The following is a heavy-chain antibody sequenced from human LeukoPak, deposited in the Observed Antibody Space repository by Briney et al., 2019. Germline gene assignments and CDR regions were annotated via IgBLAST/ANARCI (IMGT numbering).Heavy chain of an antibody. V-gene: IGHV1-18*01. D-gene: IGHD4-17*01. CDR1: GYSFVLYG. Sequence: ASVKVSCKASGYSFVLYGISWVRQAPGQGPEWMGWISTYNGNTKYAEKFQGRVTMTTDTPTSTAYMELRSLRSDDTGVYYCARDEDYGIFVNVDYWGQGTLVTVSS. CDR3: ARDEDYGIFVNVDY. CDR2: ISTYNGNT. J-gene: IGHJ4*02.